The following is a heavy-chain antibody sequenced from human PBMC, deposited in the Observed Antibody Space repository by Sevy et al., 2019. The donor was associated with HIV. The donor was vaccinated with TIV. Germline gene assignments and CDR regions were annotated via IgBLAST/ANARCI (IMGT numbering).Heavy chain of an antibody. CDR3: ARVGYSSGWYVGYYYYMDV. CDR2: IYYSGST. D-gene: IGHD6-19*01. Sequence: SETLSLTCTVSGGSISSYYWSWIRQPPGKGLEWIGYIYYSGSTNYNPSLKSRVTISVDTSKNQFSLKLSSVTAADTAVYYCARVGYSSGWYVGYYYYMDVWGKRTTVTVSS. V-gene: IGHV4-59*01. CDR1: GGSISSYY. J-gene: IGHJ6*03.